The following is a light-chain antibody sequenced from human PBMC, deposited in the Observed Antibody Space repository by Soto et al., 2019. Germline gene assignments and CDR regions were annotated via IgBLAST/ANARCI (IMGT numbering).Light chain of an antibody. CDR3: NSYAGSNMGV. CDR2: EVT. Sequence: QSALTQPPSASGSPGQSVTISCTGTSGDVGGYHYVSWYKHRPGKAPKLIIYEVTKRPSGVPDRFSGSRSGNTASLTVSGLQAEDEADYYCNSYAGSNMGVFGGGTKVTVL. CDR1: SGDVGGYHY. V-gene: IGLV2-8*01. J-gene: IGLJ3*02.